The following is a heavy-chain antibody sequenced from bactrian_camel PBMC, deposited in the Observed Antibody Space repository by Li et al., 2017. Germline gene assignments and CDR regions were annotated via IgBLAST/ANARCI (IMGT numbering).Heavy chain of an antibody. CDR1: GYTYSSYC. D-gene: IGHD8*01. V-gene: IGHV3S1*01. CDR3: AKGSRGEAVRSSGY. Sequence: HVQLVESGGGLVQPGESLRLSCAASGYTYSSYCMGWFRQAPGKEREGVAAIDSDGSTSYADSVKGRFAISRDNAKNTLYLQMNSLATEDTAMYYCAKGSRGEAVRSSGYRGQGTQVTVS. J-gene: IGHJ6*01. CDR2: IDSDGST.